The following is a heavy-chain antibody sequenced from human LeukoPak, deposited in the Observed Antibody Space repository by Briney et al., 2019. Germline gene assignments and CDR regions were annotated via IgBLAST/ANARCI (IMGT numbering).Heavy chain of an antibody. Sequence: ASVKVSCKASGYTFTSYDINWVRQATGQGLEWMGWMNPNSGNTGYAQKFQGRVTITRNTSISTAYMELSSLRSEDTAVYYCARAYTIVVVPAAPPGDAFDIRGQGTMVTVSS. V-gene: IGHV1-8*03. D-gene: IGHD2-2*01. J-gene: IGHJ3*02. CDR1: GYTFTSYD. CDR3: ARAYTIVVVPAAPPGDAFDI. CDR2: MNPNSGNT.